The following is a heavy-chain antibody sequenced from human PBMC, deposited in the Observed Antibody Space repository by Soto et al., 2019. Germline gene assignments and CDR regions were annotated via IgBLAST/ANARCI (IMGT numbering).Heavy chain of an antibody. CDR1: GYVFTSYP. Sequence: QVQLVQSGAEVKKPGASVKVSCKASGYVFTSYPIHWVRQAPGQRPEWMAWINAGNGDTKYSQKFQGRVTITRDTSASTAYMELSSLRSEDTAVYYCATTISGDDFDYWGQGPRVPVSS. CDR2: INAGNGDT. CDR3: ATTISGDDFDY. V-gene: IGHV1-3*01. D-gene: IGHD1-26*01. J-gene: IGHJ4*02.